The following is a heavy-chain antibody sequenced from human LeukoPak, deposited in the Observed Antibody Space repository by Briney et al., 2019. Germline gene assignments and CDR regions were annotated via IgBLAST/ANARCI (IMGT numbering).Heavy chain of an antibody. CDR2: IYYSGST. J-gene: IGHJ4*02. CDR3: AREGHDYGDYGETDY. D-gene: IGHD4-17*01. V-gene: IGHV4-39*02. Sequence: SETLSLTCTVSGGSISSSSYYWGWIRQPPGKGPEWIGSIYYSGSTYYNPSLKSRVTISVDTSKNQFSLKLSSVTAADTAVYYCAREGHDYGDYGETDYWGQGTLVTVSS. CDR1: GGSISSSSYY.